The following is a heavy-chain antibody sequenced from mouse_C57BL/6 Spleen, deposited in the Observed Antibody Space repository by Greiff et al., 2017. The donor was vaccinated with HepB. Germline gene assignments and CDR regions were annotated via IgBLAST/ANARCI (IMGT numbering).Heavy chain of an antibody. Sequence: QVQLKQSGPELVKPGASVKISCKASGYSFTSYYIHWVKQRPGQGLEWIGWIYPGSGNTKYNEKFKGKATLTADTSSSTAYMQLSSLTSEDSAVYYCARTYSNYVNWYFDVWGTGTTVTVSS. CDR3: ARTYSNYVNWYFDV. CDR2: IYPGSGNT. D-gene: IGHD2-5*01. CDR1: GYSFTSYY. V-gene: IGHV1-66*01. J-gene: IGHJ1*03.